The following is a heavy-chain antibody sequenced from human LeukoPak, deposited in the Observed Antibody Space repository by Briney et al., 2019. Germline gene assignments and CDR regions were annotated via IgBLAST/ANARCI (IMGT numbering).Heavy chain of an antibody. D-gene: IGHD3-22*01. CDR3: ARWGHFEASGYFVVDY. J-gene: IGHJ4*02. CDR2: IYYSGSP. CDR1: GGSISSYY. Sequence: SETLSLTCTVSGGSISSYYWSWIRQPPGKGLEWIGYIYYSGSPNYNPSLKSRVTISVDTSKNQFSLKLRSVTTTDTAVYYCARWGHFEASGYFVVDYWGQGALVTVSS. V-gene: IGHV4-59*01.